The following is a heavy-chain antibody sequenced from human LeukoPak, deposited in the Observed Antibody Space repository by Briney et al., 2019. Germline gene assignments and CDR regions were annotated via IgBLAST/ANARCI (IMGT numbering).Heavy chain of an antibody. J-gene: IGHJ4*02. D-gene: IGHD3-9*01. V-gene: IGHV1-46*01. CDR3: ARDGGDYDILTGYYDY. CDR1: GYTFTSYY. CDR2: INPSGGST. Sequence: AAVKVSCKASGYTFTSYYMHWVRQAPGQGLEWMGIINPSGGSTSYAQKFQGRVTMTRDTSTCTVYMELSSLRSEDTAVYYCARDGGDYDILTGYYDYWGQGTLVTVSS.